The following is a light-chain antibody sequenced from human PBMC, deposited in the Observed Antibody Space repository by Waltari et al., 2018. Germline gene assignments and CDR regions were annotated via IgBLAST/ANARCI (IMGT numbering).Light chain of an antibody. CDR2: DAS. V-gene: IGKV3-11*01. CDR3: QQRINWSMYT. CDR1: QSVSRY. J-gene: IGKJ2*01. Sequence: EIVLTQSPATLSLSPGERATLSCRASQSVSRYLAWYQQKPGQAPRLLIYDASNRATVIPARFSGSGSGTDFTLTISSLEPEDFAVYYCQQRINWSMYTFGQGTKLEIK.